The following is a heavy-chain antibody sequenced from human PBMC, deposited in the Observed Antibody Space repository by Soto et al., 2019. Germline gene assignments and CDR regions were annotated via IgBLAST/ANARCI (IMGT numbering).Heavy chain of an antibody. Sequence: GGSLRLSCGASGFTVRSNYMSWVRQAPGKGLEWVSVIYSGGSTYYADSVKGRFTISRDNSKNTLYLQMNSLRAEDTAVYYCARSQTEGVFDYWGQGTLVTVSS. D-gene: IGHD2-21*02. CDR2: IYSGGST. CDR1: GFTVRSNY. CDR3: ARSQTEGVFDY. J-gene: IGHJ4*02. V-gene: IGHV3-66*01.